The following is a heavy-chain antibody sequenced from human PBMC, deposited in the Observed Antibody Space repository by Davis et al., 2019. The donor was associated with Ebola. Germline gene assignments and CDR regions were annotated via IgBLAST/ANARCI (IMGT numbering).Heavy chain of an antibody. J-gene: IGHJ4*02. D-gene: IGHD2-21*01. V-gene: IGHV4-39*07. CDR1: GDSISTSDHY. Sequence: PSETLSLTCTVSGDSISTSDHYWGWIRQPPGKGLEWVGNFYYNLATHYSPSLESRVTISVDTSKNQFSLRLNSVTAADTAIYYCAREGYRGGDFDYWGQGTLVPVSS. CDR3: AREGYRGGDFDY. CDR2: FYYNLAT.